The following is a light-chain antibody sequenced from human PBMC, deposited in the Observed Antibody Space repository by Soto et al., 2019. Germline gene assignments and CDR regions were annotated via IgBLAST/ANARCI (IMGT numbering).Light chain of an antibody. CDR3: QQSYSTPIT. V-gene: IGKV1-39*01. CDR1: QGVATS. CDR2: AAS. J-gene: IGKJ5*01. Sequence: DVQLTQSPSFLSASVGDRVTITCRVSQGVATSLAWYQQKPGKAPKLLIYAASSLQSGVPSRFSGSGSGTDFTLTISSLQPEDFATYYCQQSYSTPITFGQGTRLEIK.